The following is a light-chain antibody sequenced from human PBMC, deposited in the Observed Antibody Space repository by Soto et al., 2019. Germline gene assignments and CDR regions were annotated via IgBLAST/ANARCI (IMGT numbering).Light chain of an antibody. V-gene: IGKV1-39*01. CDR2: AAS. Sequence: DIQMTQSPSSLSASVGDRVTITCRASQYISGYLNWFQQKPGKAPKLLIYAASSLQSGVPSRFSGSGSGTDFTLTISSLQPEDFATYYCQQSYSTPPTFGGGTKVEIK. CDR1: QYISGY. CDR3: QQSYSTPPT. J-gene: IGKJ4*01.